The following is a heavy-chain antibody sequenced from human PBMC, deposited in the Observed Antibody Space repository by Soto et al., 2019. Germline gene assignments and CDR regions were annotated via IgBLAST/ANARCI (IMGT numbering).Heavy chain of an antibody. CDR3: ASRNYYDSSGYGAFDI. CDR1: GGTFSSYA. V-gene: IGHV1-69*13. CDR2: IIPIFGTA. Sequence: ASVKVSCKSSGGTFSSYAISWVRQAPGQGLEWMGGIIPIFGTANYAQKFQGRVTITADESTSTAYMELSSLRSEDTAVYYCASRNYYDSSGYGAFDIWGQGTMVTVSS. J-gene: IGHJ3*02. D-gene: IGHD3-22*01.